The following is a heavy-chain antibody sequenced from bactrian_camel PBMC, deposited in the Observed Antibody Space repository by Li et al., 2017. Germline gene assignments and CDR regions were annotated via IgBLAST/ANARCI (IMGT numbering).Heavy chain of an antibody. J-gene: IGHJ4*01. CDR3: AGEGLDGYGGRWCWYTRVEYKT. Sequence: QLVESGGGSVQPGGSLRLSCTASGYTYRGYCVGWFRQAPGKEREGVAAIDSDGNTSFADSVKGRFTLSRDNAKNTLYLQMNSLKPEDTGTYFCAGEGLDGYGGRWCWYTRVEYKTRGQGTQVTVS. D-gene: IGHD6*01. CDR1: GYTYRGYC. CDR2: IDSDGNT. V-gene: IGHV3S26*01.